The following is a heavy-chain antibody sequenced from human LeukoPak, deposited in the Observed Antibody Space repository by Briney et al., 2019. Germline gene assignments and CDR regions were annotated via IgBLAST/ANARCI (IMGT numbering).Heavy chain of an antibody. D-gene: IGHD3-22*01. J-gene: IGHJ4*02. Sequence: PGGSLRLSCAASGFTFSSSVLSWVRQAPEKGLEWVSTISGFSGNTYYADSVKGRFTISRDNSKNTLYLQMNSLRAEDTAVYYCAKRPSYDSSRLYYFDYWGQGTLVTVSS. CDR3: AKRPSYDSSRLYYFDY. V-gene: IGHV3-23*01. CDR1: GFTFSSSV. CDR2: ISGFSGNT.